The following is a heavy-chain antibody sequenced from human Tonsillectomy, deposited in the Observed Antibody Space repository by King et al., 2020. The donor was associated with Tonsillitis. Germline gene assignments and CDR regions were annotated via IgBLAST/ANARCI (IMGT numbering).Heavy chain of an antibody. CDR1: GFTFSSYA. CDR2: ISYDGSNR. V-gene: IGHV3-30-3*01. CDR3: AIDYHYYGSGIGGFFDY. J-gene: IGHJ4*02. D-gene: IGHD3-10*01. Sequence: VQLVQSGGGVAQPGRSLRLSCAASGFTFSSYAMHWVRQAPGKGLEWVAVISYDGSNRYYADSVKDRFTISRDNSKNTLYLQMNNLRAEDTAVYYCAIDYHYYGSGIGGFFDYWGQGTLVTVSS.